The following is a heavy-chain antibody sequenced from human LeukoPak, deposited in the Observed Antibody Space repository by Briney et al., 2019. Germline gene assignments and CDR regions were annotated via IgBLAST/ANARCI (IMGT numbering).Heavy chain of an antibody. CDR2: IKPDGSEK. J-gene: IGHJ4*02. Sequence: GGSLRLSCVASGFTFNSYWMSWVRQAPGKGLEWVANIKPDGSEKYYVDSVKGRSTISRDNAKNSLYLQMNSLRAEDTAVYYCARAGHYCFDSWGQGTLVTVSS. CDR1: GFTFNSYW. CDR3: ARAGHYCFDS. V-gene: IGHV3-7*01.